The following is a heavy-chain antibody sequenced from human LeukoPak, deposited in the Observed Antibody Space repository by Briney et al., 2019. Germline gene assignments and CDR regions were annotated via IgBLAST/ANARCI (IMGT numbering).Heavy chain of an antibody. CDR2: ICYSGST. J-gene: IGHJ3*02. Sequence: PSETLSLTCTVSGGSISSYYWSWIRQPPGKGLEWIGYICYSGSTNYNPSLKSRVTISVDTSKNQFSLKLSSVTAADTAVYYCARDQSDSDCSDAFDIWGQGTMVTVSS. CDR3: ARDQSDSDCSDAFDI. D-gene: IGHD2-15*01. CDR1: GGSISSYY. V-gene: IGHV4-59*01.